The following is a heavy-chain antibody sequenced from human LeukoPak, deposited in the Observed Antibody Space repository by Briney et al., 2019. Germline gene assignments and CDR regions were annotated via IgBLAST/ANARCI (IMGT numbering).Heavy chain of an antibody. D-gene: IGHD5-18*01. CDR2: MNPNSGNT. Sequence: GASVKVSCKASGGTFSSYAISWVRQATGQGLEWMGWMNPNSGNTGYAQKFQGRVTMTRNTSISTAYMELSSLRSEDTAVYYCARGPWRVQLWFSGYYGMDVWGQGTTVTVSS. CDR3: ARGPWRVQLWFSGYYGMDV. J-gene: IGHJ6*02. CDR1: GGTFSSYA. V-gene: IGHV1-8*02.